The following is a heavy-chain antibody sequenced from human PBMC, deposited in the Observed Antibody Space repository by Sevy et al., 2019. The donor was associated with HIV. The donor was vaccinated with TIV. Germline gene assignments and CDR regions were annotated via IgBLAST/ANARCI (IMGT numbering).Heavy chain of an antibody. CDR3: ARDHVEMATLFPTRDAFDI. J-gene: IGHJ3*02. Sequence: ASVKVSCKASGYTFTSYGISWVRQAPGQGLEWMGWISAYNGNTNYAQKLQGRVTMTTDTSTSTAYMELRSQRSDDTAVYDCARDHVEMATLFPTRDAFDIWGQGTTVTVSS. CDR2: ISAYNGNT. V-gene: IGHV1-18*01. D-gene: IGHD5-12*01. CDR1: GYTFTSYG.